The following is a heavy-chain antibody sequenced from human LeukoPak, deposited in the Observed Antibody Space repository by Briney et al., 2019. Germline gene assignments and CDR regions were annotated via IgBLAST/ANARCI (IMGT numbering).Heavy chain of an antibody. D-gene: IGHD4-17*01. V-gene: IGHV4-59*01. CDR1: GGSISSYY. Sequence: PSETLSLTCTVSGGSISSYYWSWIRQPPGKGLEWIGYIYYSGSTNYNPSLKSRVTISVDTSKNQFSLKLSSVTAADTAVYYCARARDYDPPAFYYYCMDVWGKGTTVTVSS. CDR2: IYYSGST. CDR3: ARARDYDPPAFYYYCMDV. J-gene: IGHJ6*03.